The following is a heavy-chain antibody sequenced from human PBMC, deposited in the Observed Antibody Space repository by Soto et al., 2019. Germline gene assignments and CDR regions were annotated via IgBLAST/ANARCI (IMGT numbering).Heavy chain of an antibody. CDR2: ISGSGGST. V-gene: IGHV3-23*01. J-gene: IGHJ4*02. D-gene: IGHD3-22*01. Sequence: PGGSLRLSCAASGFTFSSYAMSWVRQAPGKGLEWVSAISGSGGSTYYADSVKGRFTISRDNSKNTLYLQMNSLRAEDTAVYYCAKDLHMIVGIPEYYFDYWGQGTLVTVSS. CDR3: AKDLHMIVGIPEYYFDY. CDR1: GFTFSSYA.